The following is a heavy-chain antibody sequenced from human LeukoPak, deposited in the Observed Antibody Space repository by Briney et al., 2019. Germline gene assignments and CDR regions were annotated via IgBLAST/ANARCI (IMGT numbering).Heavy chain of an antibody. CDR1: GGSISSYY. V-gene: IGHV4-59*01. Sequence: PSETLSLTCTVSGGSISSYYWSWIRQPPGKGLEWIGYIYYSGSTNYNPSLKSRVTISVDTSKNQFSLKLSSVTAADTAVYYCASIVDTAMALDYWGQGTLVTVSS. J-gene: IGHJ4*02. CDR3: ASIVDTAMALDY. CDR2: IYYSGST. D-gene: IGHD5-18*01.